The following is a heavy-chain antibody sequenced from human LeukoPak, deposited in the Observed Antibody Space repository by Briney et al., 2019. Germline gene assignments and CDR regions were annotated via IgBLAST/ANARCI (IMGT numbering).Heavy chain of an antibody. CDR2: ISGSGGTT. V-gene: IGHV3-23*01. Sequence: GGSLRLSCAASGFTFSSCAMSWVRQAPGKGLEWVSEISGSGGTTYYADSVKGRFTISRDNSKNTLYLQMSSLRAEDTAVYYCVKETVDSSGYYNWFDPWGQGTLVTVSS. CDR1: GFTFSSCA. J-gene: IGHJ5*02. CDR3: VKETVDSSGYYNWFDP. D-gene: IGHD3-22*01.